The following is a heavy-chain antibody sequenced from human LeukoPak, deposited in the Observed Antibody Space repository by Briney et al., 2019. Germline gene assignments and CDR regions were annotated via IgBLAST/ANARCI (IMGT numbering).Heavy chain of an antibody. CDR1: GFTFSRNA. CDR2: IGGDGNT. CDR3: AKDTLRWTFDS. J-gene: IGHJ4*02. V-gene: IGHV3-23*01. Sequence: GGSLRLSCAASGFTFSRNAMAWVRQAPGKGMEWVSGIGGDGNTHYADSVRGRFTISRDISKNTVSLQMSSLRAEDTAVYYCAKDTLRWTFDSWGQGILVTVSS. D-gene: IGHD4-17*01.